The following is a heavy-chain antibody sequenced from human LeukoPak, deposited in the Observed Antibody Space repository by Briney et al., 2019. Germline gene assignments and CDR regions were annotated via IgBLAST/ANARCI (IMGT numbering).Heavy chain of an antibody. CDR3: AKGGLELLYYYYYMDV. D-gene: IGHD1-7*01. V-gene: IGHV3-23*01. CDR1: GFTFSSYA. CDR2: ISGSGGST. Sequence: GGSLRLSCAASGFTFSSYAMSWVRQAPGKGLEWVSAISGSGGSTYYADSVKGRFTISRDNSKNTLYLQMNSLRAEDTAVYYCAKGGLELLYYYYYMDVWGKGTTVTVSS. J-gene: IGHJ6*03.